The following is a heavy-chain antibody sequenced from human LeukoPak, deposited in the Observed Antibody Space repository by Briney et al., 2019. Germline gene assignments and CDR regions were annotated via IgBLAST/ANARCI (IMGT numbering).Heavy chain of an antibody. Sequence: ASVKVSCKASGYTFTGYYMHWVRQAPGQGLEWMGWINPNSGGTNYAQKFQGRVTMTRDTSISTAYVELSRLRSDDTAVYYCARESTAAAGWDYWGQGTLVTVSS. D-gene: IGHD6-13*01. CDR1: GYTFTGYY. V-gene: IGHV1-2*02. J-gene: IGHJ4*02. CDR2: INPNSGGT. CDR3: ARESTAAAGWDY.